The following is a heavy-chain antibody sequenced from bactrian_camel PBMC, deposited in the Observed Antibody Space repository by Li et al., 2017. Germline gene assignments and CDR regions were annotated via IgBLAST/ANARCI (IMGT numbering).Heavy chain of an antibody. J-gene: IGHJ4*01. CDR1: GYTDSPYC. D-gene: IGHD2*01. Sequence: HVQLVESGGDSVEAGGSLRLSCAASGYTDSPYCMAWFRQAPGRSRRGVGAIGTDGSVVYVDDVKGRFTISHVNANNTLHLQMNSLKPEDSAVYYCAADLGWCGSRPLQREFRNWGQGTQVTVS. CDR2: IGTDGSV. V-gene: IGHV3S6*01. CDR3: AADLGWCGSRPLQREFRN.